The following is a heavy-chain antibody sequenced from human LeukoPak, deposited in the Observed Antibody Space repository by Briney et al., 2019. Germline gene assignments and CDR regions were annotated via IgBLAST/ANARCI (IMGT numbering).Heavy chain of an antibody. V-gene: IGHV1-2*02. CDR2: INPNSGGT. CDR3: ARGPLIVVVPAARIGQWLTPADY. Sequence: ASVKVSCKASGYTFTGYYMHWVRQAPGQGLERMGWINPNSGGTNYAQKFQGRVTMTRDTSISTAYMELSRLRSDDTAVYYCARGPLIVVVPAARIGQWLTPADYWGQGTLVTVSS. D-gene: IGHD2-2*01. CDR1: GYTFTGYY. J-gene: IGHJ4*02.